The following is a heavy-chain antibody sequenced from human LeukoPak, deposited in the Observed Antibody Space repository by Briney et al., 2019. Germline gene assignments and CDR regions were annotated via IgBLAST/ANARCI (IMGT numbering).Heavy chain of an antibody. CDR3: AKGSGIAVAGIFDY. D-gene: IGHD6-19*01. CDR2: ISYDGSNK. J-gene: IGHJ4*02. V-gene: IGHV3-30*04. CDR1: GFTFSSYA. Sequence: GGSLRLSCAASGFTFSSYAMRWVRQAPGKGLEWVAVISYDGSNKYYADSVKGRFTISRDNSKNTLYLQMNSLRAEDTAVYYCAKGSGIAVAGIFDYWGQGTLVTVSS.